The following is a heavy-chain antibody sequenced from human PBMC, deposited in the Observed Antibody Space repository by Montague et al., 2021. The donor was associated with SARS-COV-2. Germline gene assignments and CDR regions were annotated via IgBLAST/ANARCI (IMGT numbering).Heavy chain of an antibody. D-gene: IGHD5-24*01. CDR1: GFSFSDYY. Sequence: SLRLSCAASGFSFSDYYMSWIRQAPGKGLEWLSYISSSSTYTNYADSVKGRFTISRDNAKNSLYLQMNSLRAEDTAVYCCARDVAMAYHYYGMDVWGQGTTVTVSS. J-gene: IGHJ6*02. CDR3: ARDVAMAYHYYGMDV. V-gene: IGHV3-11*06. CDR2: ISSSSTYT.